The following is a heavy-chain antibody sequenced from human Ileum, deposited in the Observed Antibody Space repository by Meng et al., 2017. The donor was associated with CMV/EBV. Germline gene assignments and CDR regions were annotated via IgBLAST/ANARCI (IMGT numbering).Heavy chain of an antibody. J-gene: IGHJ4*02. V-gene: IGHV3-15*07. D-gene: IGHD6-13*01. CDR3: TVGYSSWYFG. CDR2: GKFRAEGGAT. Sequence: CAASGFTCENAYMNWVGQAKGKGLEWVGRGKFRAEGGATEDGALFRDRFIISRDDSRSTSYLQMNSLKTEDTAIYYCTVGYSSWYFGWGQGTLVTVSS. CDR1: GFTCENAY.